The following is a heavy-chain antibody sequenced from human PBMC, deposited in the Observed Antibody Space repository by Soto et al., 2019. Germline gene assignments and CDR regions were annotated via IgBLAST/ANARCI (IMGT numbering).Heavy chain of an antibody. CDR1: GGTFSSYA. V-gene: IGHV1-69*13. D-gene: IGHD2-2*01. CDR2: IIPIFGTA. J-gene: IGHJ6*02. Sequence: SVKVSCKASGGTFSSYAISWVRQAPGQGLEWMGGIIPIFGTANYAQKFQGRVTITADESTSTAYMELSSLRSEDTAVYYCARGECSSTSCYPYYYYYGMDVWGQGTTVTVSS. CDR3: ARGECSSTSCYPYYYYYGMDV.